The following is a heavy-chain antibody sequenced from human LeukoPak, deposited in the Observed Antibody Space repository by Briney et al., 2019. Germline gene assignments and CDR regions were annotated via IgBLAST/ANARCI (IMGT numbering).Heavy chain of an antibody. Sequence: GGSLRLSCAASGFTFSSYSMNWVRQAPGKGLEWVSSISSSSSYIYYADSVKGRFTISRDNAKNSLYLQMNSLRAEDTAVYYCARDLSVSGSTKKVATIARGPDGVDVWGQGTTVTVSS. CDR1: GFTFSSYS. CDR2: ISSSSSYI. D-gene: IGHD5-12*01. CDR3: ARDLSVSGSTKKVATIARGPDGVDV. V-gene: IGHV3-21*01. J-gene: IGHJ6*02.